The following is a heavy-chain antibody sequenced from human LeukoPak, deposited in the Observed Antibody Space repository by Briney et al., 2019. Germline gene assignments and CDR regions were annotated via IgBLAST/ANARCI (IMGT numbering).Heavy chain of an antibody. Sequence: PGGSLRLSCVASGFNFSSYTMHWVRQAPGKGLECVAVMSYAGSNKYYADSVKGRFTISRDNSKNTLYLEMDILRSEDTAVYYCARDRCSTTSCAYAMDVWSQGTTVTVSS. J-gene: IGHJ6*02. CDR2: MSYAGSNK. V-gene: IGHV3-30-3*01. CDR3: ARDRCSTTSCAYAMDV. CDR1: GFNFSSYT. D-gene: IGHD2/OR15-2a*01.